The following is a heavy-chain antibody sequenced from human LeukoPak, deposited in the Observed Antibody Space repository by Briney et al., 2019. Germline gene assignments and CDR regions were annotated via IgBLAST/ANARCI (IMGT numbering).Heavy chain of an antibody. CDR1: GGSISSSNW. V-gene: IGHV4-4*02. D-gene: IGHD3-22*01. J-gene: IGHJ6*02. CDR2: IYHSGST. CDR3: ARVLEDSSGYYYGAYYYYGMDV. Sequence: SGTLSLTCAVSGGSISSSNWWSWVRQPPGKGLEWIGEIYHSGSTNYNPSLKSRVTISVDKSKNQFSLKLSSVTAADTAVYYCARVLEDSSGYYYGAYYYYGMDVWGQGTTVTVSS.